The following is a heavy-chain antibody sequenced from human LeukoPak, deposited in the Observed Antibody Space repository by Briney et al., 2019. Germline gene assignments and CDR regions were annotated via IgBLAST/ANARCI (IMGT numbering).Heavy chain of an antibody. D-gene: IGHD4-17*01. Sequence: PGGSLRLSCAASGFTFSDYYMSWIRQAPGKGLEWVSDISSSSSYTNYADSLKGRFTISRDNAKNSLYLQMNSLRAEDTAVYYCVRGGRVTTVINYWGQGTLVTVSS. CDR3: VRGGRVTTVINY. J-gene: IGHJ4*02. CDR2: ISSSSSYT. CDR1: GFTFSDYY. V-gene: IGHV3-11*03.